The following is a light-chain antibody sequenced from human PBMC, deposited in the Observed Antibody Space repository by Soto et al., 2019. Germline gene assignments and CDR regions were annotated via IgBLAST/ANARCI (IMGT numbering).Light chain of an antibody. CDR2: DVN. CDR3: SSYTGSSTFV. Sequence: QSVLTQPASVSGSPGQSITISCTGTSSDVGGYVYVSCYQQLPGKAPNLLIYDVNNRPSGVFHRFSGSKSGNTASLTFSGLQAEDEADYYCSSYTGSSTFVFGTGTKVTVL. CDR1: SSDVGGYVY. V-gene: IGLV2-14*01. J-gene: IGLJ1*01.